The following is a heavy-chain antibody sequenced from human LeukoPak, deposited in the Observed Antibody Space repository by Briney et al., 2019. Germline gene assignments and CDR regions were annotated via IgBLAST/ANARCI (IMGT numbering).Heavy chain of an antibody. CDR2: IIPIFGTA. CDR3: ATNYYDSSGYYYGSDY. V-gene: IGHV1-69*13. Sequence: GASVKVSCKASGYTFTSYAISWVRQAPGQGLEWMGGIIPIFGTANYAQKFQGRVTITADESTSTAYMELSSLRSEDTAVYYCATNYYDSSGYYYGSDYWGQGTLVTVSS. D-gene: IGHD3-22*01. CDR1: GYTFTSYA. J-gene: IGHJ4*02.